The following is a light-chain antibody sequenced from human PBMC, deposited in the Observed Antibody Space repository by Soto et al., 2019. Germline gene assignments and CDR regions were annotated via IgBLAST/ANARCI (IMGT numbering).Light chain of an antibody. Sequence: QSVLTQPPSASGSPGQSVTISCIGTASDIGRYNYVSWYQHHPGKAPKLIIYEVIKRPSGVPDRFSGSKSGNTASLTVSGLQADDEADYYCNSYVGSNNYVFGTGTKVTVL. V-gene: IGLV2-8*01. CDR2: EVI. J-gene: IGLJ1*01. CDR1: ASDIGRYNY. CDR3: NSYVGSNNYV.